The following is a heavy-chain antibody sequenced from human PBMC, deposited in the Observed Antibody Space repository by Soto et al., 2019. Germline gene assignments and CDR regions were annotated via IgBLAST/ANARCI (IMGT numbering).Heavy chain of an antibody. CDR1: GYTFTSYA. Sequence: ASVKVSCKASGYTFTSYAMHWVRQAPGQRLEWMGWINAGNGNTKYSQKFQGRVTITRDTSASTAYMELSSLRSEDTAVYYCARVSSSGWYSDYWGQGTLVTVSS. V-gene: IGHV1-3*01. CDR3: ARVSSSGWYSDY. CDR2: INAGNGNT. D-gene: IGHD6-19*01. J-gene: IGHJ4*02.